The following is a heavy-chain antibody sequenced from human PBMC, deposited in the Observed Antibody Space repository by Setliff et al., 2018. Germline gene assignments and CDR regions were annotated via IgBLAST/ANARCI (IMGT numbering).Heavy chain of an antibody. Sequence: LGESLKISCKASGYDFNTYWIGWVRQMPGKGLEWMGLVFPSDSDTRYSPSFQGRVTISADKSRTIAYLQWNSLKASDTAVYYCARLGQWDALDIWGRGTMVTVSS. J-gene: IGHJ3*02. CDR2: VFPSDSDT. D-gene: IGHD6-19*01. CDR1: GYDFNTYW. CDR3: ARLGQWDALDI. V-gene: IGHV5-51*01.